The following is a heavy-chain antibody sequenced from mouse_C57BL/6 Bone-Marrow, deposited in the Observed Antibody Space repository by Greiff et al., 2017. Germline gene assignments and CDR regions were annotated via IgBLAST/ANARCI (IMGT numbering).Heavy chain of an antibody. D-gene: IGHD1-1*01. J-gene: IGHJ1*03. V-gene: IGHV10-3*01. Sequence: GGGLVQPKGSLKLSCAASGFTFNTYAMHWVRQAPGKGLEWVARIRSKSSNYATYYADSVKDRFTISRDDSQSMLYLQMKNLKTEDTAMHYCVGEGPLFITTVVATLDVWYFNVWGTGTTVTVSS. CDR2: IRSKSSNYAT. CDR1: GFTFNTYA. CDR3: VGEGPLFITTVVATLDVWYFNV.